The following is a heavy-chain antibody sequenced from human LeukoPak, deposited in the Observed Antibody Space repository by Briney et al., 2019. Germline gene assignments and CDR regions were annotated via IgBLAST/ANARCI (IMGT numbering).Heavy chain of an antibody. CDR2: IRSKAYGGTT. J-gene: IGHJ4*02. D-gene: IGHD3-22*01. Sequence: GGSLRLSCTASGFTFGDYAMSWVRQAPGKGLEWVGFIRSKAYGGTTEYAASVKGRFTISRDDSKSIVYLQMNSLKTEDTAVYYCTTDREFYDTSGNRYWGQGTLVTVSS. V-gene: IGHV3-49*04. CDR1: GFTFGDYA. CDR3: TTDREFYDTSGNRY.